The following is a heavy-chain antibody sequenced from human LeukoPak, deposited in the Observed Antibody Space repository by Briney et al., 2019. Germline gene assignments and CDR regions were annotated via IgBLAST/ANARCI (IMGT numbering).Heavy chain of an antibody. Sequence: SETLSLTCTVSGGSISSGSYYWVWIRQPPGKGLEWIGTIYYSGTTYYNPSLKSRVTISVDTSKNQFSLRLSSVTAADTAVYYCARVSSSWYQDWYFDLWGRGTLVTVSS. CDR3: ARVSSSWYQDWYFDL. V-gene: IGHV4-39*07. CDR1: GGSISSGSYY. CDR2: IYYSGTT. D-gene: IGHD6-13*01. J-gene: IGHJ2*01.